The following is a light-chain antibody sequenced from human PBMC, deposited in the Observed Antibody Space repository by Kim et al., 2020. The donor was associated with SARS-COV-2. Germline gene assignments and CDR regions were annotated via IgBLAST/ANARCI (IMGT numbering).Light chain of an antibody. Sequence: SYELTQPPSVSVSPGQTARITCSGDALPKQYAYWYQQKPGQAPVLVIYKDSERPSGIPERFSGSSSATTVTLTISGVQAEDEADYCCQSADSSGTYPVFG. CDR3: QSADSSGTYPV. V-gene: IGLV3-25*03. CDR1: ALPKQY. J-gene: IGLJ3*02. CDR2: KDS.